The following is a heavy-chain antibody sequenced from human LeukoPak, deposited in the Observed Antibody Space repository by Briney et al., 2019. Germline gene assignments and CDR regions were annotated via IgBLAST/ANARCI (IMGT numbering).Heavy chain of an antibody. D-gene: IGHD3-3*01. CDR2: IYYSGST. V-gene: IGHV4-59*05. Sequence: SETLSLTCTVSGGSISSYYWSWIRQPPGKGLEWIGSIYYSGSTYYNPSLKSRVTISVDTSKNQFSLKLSSVTAADTAVYYCARLLGTYYDFWSGFYWFDPWGQGTLVTVSS. CDR1: GGSISSYY. J-gene: IGHJ5*02. CDR3: ARLLGTYYDFWSGFYWFDP.